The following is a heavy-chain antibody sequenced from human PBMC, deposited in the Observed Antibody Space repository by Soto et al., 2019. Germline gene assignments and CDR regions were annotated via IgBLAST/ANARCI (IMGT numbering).Heavy chain of an antibody. D-gene: IGHD3-22*01. CDR1: GFPFSSYS. V-gene: IGHV3-48*02. CDR3: AREKRGFTMIVVTYGMDV. CDR2: ISSSSSTI. J-gene: IGHJ6*02. Sequence: GGSLRLSCAASGFPFSSYSMNWVRQAPGKGLEWVSYISSSSSTIYYADSVKGRFTISRDNAKNSLYLQMNSLRDEDTAVYYCAREKRGFTMIVVTYGMDVWGQGTTVTVSS.